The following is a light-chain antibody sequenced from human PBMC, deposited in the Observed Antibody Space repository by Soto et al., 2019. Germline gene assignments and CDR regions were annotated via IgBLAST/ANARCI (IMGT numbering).Light chain of an antibody. J-gene: IGLJ3*02. CDR2: RNN. V-gene: IGLV1-47*01. CDR3: AAWDDSLSGRGV. CDR1: SSNIGNNY. Sequence: QSVLTQPPSASGTPEQRVTISCSGSSSNIGNNYVFWYQMVPGTAPKLLIYRNNQRPSGVPDRFSGSRSGTSASLAISGLRSEDEADYYCAAWDDSLSGRGVFGGGTQLTVL.